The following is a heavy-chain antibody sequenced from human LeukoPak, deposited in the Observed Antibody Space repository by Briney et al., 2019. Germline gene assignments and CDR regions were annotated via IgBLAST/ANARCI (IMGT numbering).Heavy chain of an antibody. D-gene: IGHD3-9*01. J-gene: IGHJ4*02. CDR2: ISSTSSYI. CDR3: ARSPPLRRYFDC. Sequence: PGGSLRLPCAASGFTFSSYSLNWVRQAPGKGLEWVSSISSTSSYIYYADSVKARFTISRDNAKNSLYLQMNSLRAEDTAVYYCARSPPLRRYFDCWGQGTLVTVSS. V-gene: IGHV3-21*01. CDR1: GFTFSSYS.